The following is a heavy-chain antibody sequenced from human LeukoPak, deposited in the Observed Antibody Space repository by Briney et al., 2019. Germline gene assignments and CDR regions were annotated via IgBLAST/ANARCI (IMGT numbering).Heavy chain of an antibody. Sequence: PSETLSLTCAVYGGSFSGYYWSWIRQPPGKGLEWIGYIYSSGSTNYNPSLKSRVTISVDTSKNQFSLKLSSVTAADTAVYYCARCGRAWELLFDYWGQGTLVTVSS. J-gene: IGHJ4*02. V-gene: IGHV4-59*01. CDR3: ARCGRAWELLFDY. D-gene: IGHD1-26*01. CDR1: GGSFSGYY. CDR2: IYSSGST.